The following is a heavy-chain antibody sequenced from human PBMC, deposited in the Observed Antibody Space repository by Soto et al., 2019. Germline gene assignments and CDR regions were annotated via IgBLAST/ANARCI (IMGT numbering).Heavy chain of an antibody. CDR2: IYYSGST. J-gene: IGHJ4*02. V-gene: IGHV4-61*01. CDR3: ARSFYSCGDNCYGGGFDY. CDR1: GGSGSSGSYY. Sequence: QVQLQESGPGLVKPSETLSLTCTVSGGSGSSGSYYWSWIRQPPGKGLEWIGYIYYSGSTNYNPSLKCGVTISVDRSKNRFSLRLSSVTVADTALYYCARSFYSCGDNCYGGGFDYGGQGTLVTVAS. D-gene: IGHD2-15*01.